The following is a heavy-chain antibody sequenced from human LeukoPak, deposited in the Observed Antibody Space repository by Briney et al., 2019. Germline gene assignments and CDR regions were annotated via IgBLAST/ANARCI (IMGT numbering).Heavy chain of an antibody. V-gene: IGHV3-23*01. CDR1: GFTFSSYA. Sequence: GGSLRLSCAASGFTFSSYAMSWVRQAPGKGLGWVSAISGSGGGTYYADSVKGRFTISRDNSKNTLYLQMNSLRAEDTAVYYCAKSLGYSYGYSVYWGQGTLVTVSS. CDR3: AKSLGYSYGYSVY. D-gene: IGHD5-18*01. J-gene: IGHJ4*02. CDR2: ISGSGGGT.